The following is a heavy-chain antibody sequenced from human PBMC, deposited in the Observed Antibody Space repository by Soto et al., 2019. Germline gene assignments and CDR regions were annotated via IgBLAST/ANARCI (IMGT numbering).Heavy chain of an antibody. CDR3: ARGAFEGSYGTRAGFDY. Sequence: LRRSCAASGFTFSNYYMSRIRQAPGKGLEWVSYISSSSSYTNYADSVKGRFTISRDNAKNSLYLQMNSLRAEDTAVYYCARGAFEGSYGTRAGFDYWGQGTLVTVSS. J-gene: IGHJ4*02. D-gene: IGHD5-18*01. CDR1: GFTFSNYY. V-gene: IGHV3-11*06. CDR2: ISSSSSYT.